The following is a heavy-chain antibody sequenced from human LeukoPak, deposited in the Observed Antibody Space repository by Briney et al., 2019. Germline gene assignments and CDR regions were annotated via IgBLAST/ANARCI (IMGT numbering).Heavy chain of an antibody. Sequence: GGSLRLSCAASGFTFSSYTMNWVRQAPGKGLEWVSSLSASTSYIYYADSVKGRFTISRDNAKNSLYLQMNSLRAEDTAVYYCASPGRESPLDYWGQGTLVTVSS. V-gene: IGHV3-21*04. D-gene: IGHD2-15*01. CDR3: ASPGRESPLDY. CDR1: GFTFSSYT. J-gene: IGHJ4*02. CDR2: LSASTSYI.